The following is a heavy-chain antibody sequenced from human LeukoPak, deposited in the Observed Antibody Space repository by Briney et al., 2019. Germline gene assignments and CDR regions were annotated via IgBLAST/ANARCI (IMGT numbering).Heavy chain of an antibody. CDR1: GFTFSSYA. D-gene: IGHD3-22*01. CDR2: ISGSGGST. J-gene: IGHJ5*02. CDR3: AKVRGYDSSGYVNWFDP. V-gene: IGHV3-23*01. Sequence: GGSLRLSCAASGFTFSSYAMSWVRQAPGKGLEWVSAISGSGGSTYYADSVKGRFTISRDNSKNTLYLQMNSLRAEDTAVYYCAKVRGYDSSGYVNWFDPWGQGTLVTVSS.